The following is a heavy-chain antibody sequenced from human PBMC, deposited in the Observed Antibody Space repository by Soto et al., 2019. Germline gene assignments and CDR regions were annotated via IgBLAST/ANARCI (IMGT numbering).Heavy chain of an antibody. CDR3: GTWRGSSWFDY. Sequence: PGESLKISCTASGFTFSSYSLGWVRHMPGKGLQWMGNIFSSDSSAKYSPSFVGQVTISVDRSINTAYLQWSSLKASDTAIYYCGTWRGSSWFDYWGPGTLVTVSS. J-gene: IGHJ4*02. V-gene: IGHV5-51*01. CDR1: GFTFSSYS. D-gene: IGHD2-2*01. CDR2: IFSSDSSA.